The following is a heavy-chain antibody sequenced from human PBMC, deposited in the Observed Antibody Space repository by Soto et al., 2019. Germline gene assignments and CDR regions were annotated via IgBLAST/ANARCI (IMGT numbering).Heavy chain of an antibody. CDR1: GFTFSSYS. Sequence: EVQLVESGGGLVKPGGSLRLSCAASGFTFSSYSMNWVRQAPGKGLEWVSSISSSSSYIYYADSVKGRFTISRDNAKNSLYLQMNSLRAEDTAVYYCARGPMIPYYYYYGMDVWGQWTTVTVSS. CDR3: ARGPMIPYYYYYGMDV. D-gene: IGHD3-22*01. V-gene: IGHV3-21*01. CDR2: ISSSSSYI. J-gene: IGHJ6*02.